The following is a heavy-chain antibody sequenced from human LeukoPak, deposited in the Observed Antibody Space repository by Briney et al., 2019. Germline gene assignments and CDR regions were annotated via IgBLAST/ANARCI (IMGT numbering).Heavy chain of an antibody. V-gene: IGHV1-2*02. CDR3: ARIPSAYYIDF. Sequence: ASVKVSCKASGYTFTAYYIHWVRQAPGQGLEWMGWINPNSGDTNYAQKFQGRVTMTRDTSISTAYVELSRLKSDDTAVYYCARIPSAYYIDFWGQGTLVTVSS. CDR1: GYTFTAYY. CDR2: INPNSGDT. D-gene: IGHD3-3*01. J-gene: IGHJ4*02.